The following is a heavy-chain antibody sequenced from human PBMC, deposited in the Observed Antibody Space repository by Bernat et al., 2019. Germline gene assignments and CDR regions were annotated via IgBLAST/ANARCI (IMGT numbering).Heavy chain of an antibody. D-gene: IGHD3-22*01. CDR1: GFTVSSNY. J-gene: IGHJ4*02. CDR2: IYSGGST. V-gene: IGHV3-66*01. Sequence: EVQLLESGGGLVQPGGSLRLSCAASGFTVSSNYMSWVRQAPGKGLEWVSVIYSGGSTYYADSVKGRFTISRDNSKNTLYLQMNSLRAEDTAVYYCARGQEYYYDSSGYSRILDYWGQGTLVTVSS. CDR3: ARGQEYYYDSSGYSRILDY.